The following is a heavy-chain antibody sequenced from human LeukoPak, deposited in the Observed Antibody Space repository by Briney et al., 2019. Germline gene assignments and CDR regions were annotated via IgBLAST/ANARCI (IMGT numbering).Heavy chain of an antibody. CDR2: IDDSGVIR. Sequence: GGSLRLSCAASGFTFKTHAMSWVRQAPGRGLEWVSRIDDSGVIRSYADSVKGRFTISRDNSKMTLTLQMNSLRAENTAVYYCAKRLKRNYYYHYAMDVWGQGTTVTVSS. CDR1: GFTFKTHA. D-gene: IGHD3-22*01. V-gene: IGHV3-23*01. CDR3: AKRLKRNYYYHYAMDV. J-gene: IGHJ6*02.